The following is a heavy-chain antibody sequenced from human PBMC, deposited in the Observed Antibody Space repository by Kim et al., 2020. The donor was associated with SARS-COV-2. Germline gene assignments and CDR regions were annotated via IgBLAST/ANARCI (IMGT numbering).Heavy chain of an antibody. V-gene: IGHV3-30*18. CDR3: AKVAVATIWGYFDL. CDR2: ISYDGSNK. CDR1: GFTFSSYG. D-gene: IGHD5-12*01. J-gene: IGHJ2*01. Sequence: GGSLRLSCAASGFTFSSYGMHWVRQAPGKGLEWVAVISYDGSNKYYADSVKGRFTISRDNSKNTLYLQMNSLRAEDTAVYYCAKVAVATIWGYFDLWGRGTLVTVSS.